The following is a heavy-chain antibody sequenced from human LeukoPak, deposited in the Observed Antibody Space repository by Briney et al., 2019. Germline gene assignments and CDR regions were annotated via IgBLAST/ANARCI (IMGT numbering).Heavy chain of an antibody. CDR1: GFAFSVYS. CDR2: SISTNSAI. J-gene: IGHJ4*02. CDR3: VRDWSFSFDF. V-gene: IGHV3-48*04. Sequence: SLRLSCVVSGFAFSVYSMNWIRQAPGGGVEWISYSISTNSAIYYADSVKSRFAISRDNAKNSLYLQMNSLRAEDTAVYYCVRDWSFSFDFWGEGTLVTVSS.